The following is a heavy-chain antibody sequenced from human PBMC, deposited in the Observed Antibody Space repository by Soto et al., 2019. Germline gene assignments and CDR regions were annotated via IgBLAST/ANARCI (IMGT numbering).Heavy chain of an antibody. CDR2: INAGNGKT. J-gene: IGHJ4*02. CDR1: GYTFTSYA. Sequence: QVQLVQSGAEEKKPGASVKVSCKASGYTFTSYAMHWVRQAPVQRLEWMGWINAGNGKTKYSLKFQGRVTITRDTSASTAYMELSSLRSEDTAVYYCARAWVVVTAPDYWGQGTLVTVSS. D-gene: IGHD2-21*02. V-gene: IGHV1-3*05. CDR3: ARAWVVVTAPDY.